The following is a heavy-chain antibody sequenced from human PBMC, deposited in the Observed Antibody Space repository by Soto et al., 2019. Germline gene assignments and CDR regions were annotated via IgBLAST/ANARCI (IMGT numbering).Heavy chain of an antibody. Sequence: EVQLVESGGGLIQPGGSLRLSCAASGFIVSNTYMSWVRQAQGKGLEWVSLIYTGGSTYYADSVKGRFTISRDNSKNTLYLQMNSLRAEDTAVYYCARVSGYVGGMDVWGQGTTVTASS. D-gene: IGHD5-12*01. CDR2: IYTGGST. J-gene: IGHJ6*02. CDR1: GFIVSNTY. CDR3: ARVSGYVGGMDV. V-gene: IGHV3-53*01.